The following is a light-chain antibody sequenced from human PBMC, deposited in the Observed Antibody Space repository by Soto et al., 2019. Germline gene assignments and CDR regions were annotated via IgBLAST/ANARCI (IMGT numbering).Light chain of an antibody. J-gene: IGKJ1*01. CDR2: AAS. CDR1: QSVSSNY. CDR3: QQYGSSPRT. V-gene: IGKV3-20*01. Sequence: EIVLTQSPATLSLAPGERATLSCRASQSVSSNYLAWYQQKPGQAPRLLIFAASSRNTGIPDRFSGSGSGTDFTLTISRLEPEDFAVYHCQQYGSSPRTFGQGTKVEIK.